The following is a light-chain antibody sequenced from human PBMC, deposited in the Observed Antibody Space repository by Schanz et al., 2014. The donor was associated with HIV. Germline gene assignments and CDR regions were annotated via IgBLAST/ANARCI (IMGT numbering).Light chain of an antibody. J-gene: IGKJ2*01. CDR2: GAS. CDR1: QSFSSSH. V-gene: IGKV3-20*01. CDR3: QQYGSSPPT. Sequence: EIVMTQSPGTLSLSPGERAALSCRASQSFSSSHLAWYQQKPGQAPTLLIYGASKRATGIPDRFIGSGSGTDFTLTINRLEPEDFAVYYCQQYGSSPPTFGQGTKLEIK.